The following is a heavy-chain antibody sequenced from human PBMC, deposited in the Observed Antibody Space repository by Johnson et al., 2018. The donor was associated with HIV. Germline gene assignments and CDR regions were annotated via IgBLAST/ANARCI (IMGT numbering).Heavy chain of an antibody. J-gene: IGHJ3*02. CDR1: GFTFSSYG. Sequence: VQLVESGGGVVHPGKSLRLSCVGSGFTFSSYGMHWVRQAPGEGLDWVAFISRDGGTEYYADSVKGRFTISRDTSKNTLYFQMNSLRAEDTALYYCARRRRYGDYFADAFDIWGQGTMVTVSS. V-gene: IGHV3-30*19. CDR2: ISRDGGTE. D-gene: IGHD4-17*01. CDR3: ARRRRYGDYFADAFDI.